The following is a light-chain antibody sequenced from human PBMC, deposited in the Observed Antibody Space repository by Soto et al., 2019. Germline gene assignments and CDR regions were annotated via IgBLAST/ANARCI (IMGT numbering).Light chain of an antibody. V-gene: IGLV1-47*01. CDR2: RNN. Sequence: QSVLTQPPSASGTPGRKGTISCSGSNSNIGDNYVYWHQQLPGTAPKLLIYRNNQRPSGVPDRFSGSKSGTSASLAISGLRSEDEADYYCAAWDDSLSGYVFGPGTKVTVL. CDR1: NSNIGDNY. J-gene: IGLJ1*01. CDR3: AAWDDSLSGYV.